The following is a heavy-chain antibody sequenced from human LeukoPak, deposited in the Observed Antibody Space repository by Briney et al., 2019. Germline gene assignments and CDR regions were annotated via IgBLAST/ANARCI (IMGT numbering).Heavy chain of an antibody. CDR1: GGSISSSSYY. CDR2: IYYSGTT. J-gene: IGHJ4*02. V-gene: IGHV4-39*01. Sequence: SETLSLTCTVSGGSISSSSYYWGWLRQPPGKGLEWIGSIYYSGTTFYNPSLKSRLTISVDTSRDQLSLKLSSVTAADTAVYYCASYGSGNYRFFDSWGQGTLVTVSS. CDR3: ASYGSGNYRFFDS. D-gene: IGHD3-10*01.